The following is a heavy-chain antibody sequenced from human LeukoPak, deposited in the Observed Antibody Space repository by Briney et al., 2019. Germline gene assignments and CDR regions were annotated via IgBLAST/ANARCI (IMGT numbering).Heavy chain of an antibody. V-gene: IGHV3-66*01. CDR2: IYSGGST. CDR1: GFTVSSNY. D-gene: IGHD3-10*01. J-gene: IGHJ4*02. Sequence: GGSLRLSCAASGFTVSSNYMSWVRQAPGKGLEWVSVIYSGGSTYYADSVKGRFTISRDNSKDTLYLQVNSLRAEDTAVYYCARVWFGESDYWGQGTLVTVSS. CDR3: ARVWFGESDY.